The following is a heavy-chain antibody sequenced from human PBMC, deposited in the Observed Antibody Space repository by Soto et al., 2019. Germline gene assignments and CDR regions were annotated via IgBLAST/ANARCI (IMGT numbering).Heavy chain of an antibody. CDR3: AIGTHLDYDSSGYTDAFDI. V-gene: IGHV3-21*01. CDR2: ISSSSSYI. J-gene: IGHJ3*02. CDR1: GFTFSSYS. D-gene: IGHD3-22*01. Sequence: PGGSLRLSCAASGFTFSSYSMNWVRQAPGKGLEWVSSISSSSSYIYYADSVKGRFTISRDNAKNSLYLQMNSLRAEDTAVYYCAIGTHLDYDSSGYTDAFDIWGQGTMVTVSS.